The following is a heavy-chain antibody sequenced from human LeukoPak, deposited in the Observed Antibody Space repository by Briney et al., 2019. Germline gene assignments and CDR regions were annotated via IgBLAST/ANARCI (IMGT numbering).Heavy chain of an antibody. D-gene: IGHD2/OR15-2a*01. CDR1: GGSISTYY. Sequence: SETLSLTCTVSGGSISTYYWSWIRQPPEKGLEWIGHIFYSGSTTYNPSVKSWVTISVDASRNQFSLKLSSVTAADTATYFCARRLSWTTSHMDVWGKGTTVTVSS. CDR3: ARRLSWTTSHMDV. V-gene: IGHV4-59*08. CDR2: IFYSGST. J-gene: IGHJ6*03.